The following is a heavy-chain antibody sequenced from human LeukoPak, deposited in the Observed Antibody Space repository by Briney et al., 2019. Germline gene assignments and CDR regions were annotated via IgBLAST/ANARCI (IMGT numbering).Heavy chain of an antibody. CDR1: GYAITSGGFS. J-gene: IGHJ5*01. V-gene: IGHV4-30-2*01. CDR2: IYDRGPA. CDR3: ARPRQASGLFNS. Sequence: MASQTLSLTCTVSGYAITSGGFSWNWIRQPPGKGLEWIGCIYDRGPAYYNPSLKSRFTISVDRPKNQFFLNVTSLTAADTAVYYCARPRQASGLFNSWGQGTLVVVSS. D-gene: IGHD3-10*01.